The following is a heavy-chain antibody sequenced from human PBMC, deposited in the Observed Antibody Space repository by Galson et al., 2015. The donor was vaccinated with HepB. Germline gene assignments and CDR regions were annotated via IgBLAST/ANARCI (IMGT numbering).Heavy chain of an antibody. CDR3: ATGDLGSIYCGGDCYYLSDS. Sequence: SVKVSCKVSGYTLTELSMHWVRQAPGKGLEWMGGFDPEDGETIYAQKFQGRVTMTEDTSTDTAYMELSSLRSEDTAVYYCATGDLGSIYCGGDCYYLSDSWGQGTLVTVSS. CDR2: FDPEDGET. J-gene: IGHJ4*02. V-gene: IGHV1-24*01. CDR1: GYTLTELS. D-gene: IGHD2-21*01.